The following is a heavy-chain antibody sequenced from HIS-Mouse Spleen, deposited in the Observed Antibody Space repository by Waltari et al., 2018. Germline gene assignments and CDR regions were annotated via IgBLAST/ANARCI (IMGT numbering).Heavy chain of an antibody. Sequence: QVQLQQWGAGLLKPSETLSLTCAVYGWSFSGYDWSWIRQPPGKGLEWIGEINHSGSTNYNPSLKSRVTISVDTSKNQFSLKLSSVTAADTAVYYCARMGPASGSYGDYWGQGTLVTVSS. CDR3: ARMGPASGSYGDY. CDR2: INHSGST. D-gene: IGHD1-26*01. J-gene: IGHJ4*02. CDR1: GWSFSGYD. V-gene: IGHV4-34*01.